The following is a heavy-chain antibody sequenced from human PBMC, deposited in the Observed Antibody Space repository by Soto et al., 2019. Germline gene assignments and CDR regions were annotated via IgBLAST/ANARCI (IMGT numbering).Heavy chain of an antibody. CDR2: IYYSGST. CDR1: GGSISSADYY. J-gene: IGHJ4*02. V-gene: IGHV4-30-4*01. CDR3: ARVGGFGATTIDY. D-gene: IGHD3-10*01. Sequence: SETLSLTCTVSGGSISSADYYWSWIRQPPGKGLEWIGYIYYSGSTYYNPSLKSRVTISVETSKNQFSLKLSSVAAADTAVYYCARVGGFGATTIDYWGQGTLVTVSS.